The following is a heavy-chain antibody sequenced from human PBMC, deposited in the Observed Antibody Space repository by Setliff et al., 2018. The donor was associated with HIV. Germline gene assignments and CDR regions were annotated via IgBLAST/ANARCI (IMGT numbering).Heavy chain of an antibody. CDR3: TSAFADYAYWYFDY. V-gene: IGHV3-49*04. D-gene: IGHD2-8*02. Sequence: LRLSCTASGFTFGDYAMTWVRQAPGKGLEWVGFIRSKTYGGTTEYAASVKGRFTISRDDSKSIAYLQMNSLKTEDTAVYYCTSAFADYAYWYFDYWGQGTLVTVSS. J-gene: IGHJ4*02. CDR1: GFTFGDYA. CDR2: IRSKTYGGTT.